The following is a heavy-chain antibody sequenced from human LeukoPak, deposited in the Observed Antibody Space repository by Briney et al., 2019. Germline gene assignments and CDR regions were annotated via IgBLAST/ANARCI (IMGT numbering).Heavy chain of an antibody. Sequence: GASVKVSCKASGYTFTSYGISWVRQAPGQGLEWMGGVIPIFGTANYAQKFQGRVTITADESTSTAYMELSSLRSEDTAVYYCARGQRYEKIDGGRFDPWGQGTLVTVSS. CDR3: ARGQRYEKIDGGRFDP. V-gene: IGHV1-69*13. CDR2: VIPIFGTA. J-gene: IGHJ5*02. CDR1: GYTFTSYG. D-gene: IGHD2-15*01.